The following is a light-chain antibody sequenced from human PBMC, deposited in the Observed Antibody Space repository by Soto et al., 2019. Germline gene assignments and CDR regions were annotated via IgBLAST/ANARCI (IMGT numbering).Light chain of an antibody. CDR1: QSLLHSNGYNY. V-gene: IGKV2-28*01. CDR3: MQPLQTPRT. CDR2: LGS. J-gene: IGKJ1*01. Sequence: DIVMTQSPLSLPVTPGEPASISCRSSQSLLHSNGYNYLDWYLQKPGQSPQLLIYLGSNRSSGVPDRFSGSGSATDFTLKISRVEAEDVVMYYCMQPLQTPRTFGQGTKVEIK.